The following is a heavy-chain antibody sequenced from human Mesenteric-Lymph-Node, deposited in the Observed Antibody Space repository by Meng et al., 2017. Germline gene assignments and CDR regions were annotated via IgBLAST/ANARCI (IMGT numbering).Heavy chain of an antibody. Sequence: QVQLQQWGAGLLKPSETLSLTCAVYGGSFSGYYWSWIRQPPGKGLEWIGEINHSGSTNYNPSLKSRVTISVDTSKNQFSLKLSSVTAADTAVYYCARVCRSGYYYGSIDYWGQGTLVTVSS. CDR2: INHSGST. D-gene: IGHD3-22*01. CDR1: GGSFSGYY. J-gene: IGHJ4*02. CDR3: ARVCRSGYYYGSIDY. V-gene: IGHV4-34*01.